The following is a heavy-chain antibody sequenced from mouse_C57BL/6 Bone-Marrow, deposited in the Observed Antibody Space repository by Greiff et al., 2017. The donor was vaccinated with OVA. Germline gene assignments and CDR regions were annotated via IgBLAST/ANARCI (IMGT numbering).Heavy chain of an antibody. Sequence: EVQLLESGPGLVKPSQSLSLTCSVTGYSITSGYYWNWIRQFPGNKLEWMGYISYDGSNNYNPSLKNRISITRDTSKNQFFLKLNSVTTEDTATYYCARAYYYGGAYWGQGTLVTVSA. CDR3: ARAYYYGGAY. J-gene: IGHJ3*01. V-gene: IGHV3-6*01. CDR2: ISYDGSN. D-gene: IGHD1-1*01. CDR1: GYSITSGYY.